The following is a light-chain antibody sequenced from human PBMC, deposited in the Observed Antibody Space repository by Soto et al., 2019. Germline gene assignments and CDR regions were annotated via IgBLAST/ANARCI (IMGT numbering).Light chain of an antibody. J-gene: IGKJ3*01. CDR1: QSISGY. V-gene: IGKV1-39*01. CDR2: AAS. Sequence: DIQMTQSPSSLSASVGDRVTITCRASQSISGYLNWYQQKPGKAPKVLIYAASSLQSGVPSRFSGSGSGTDFTLTISSLQPEDFATYYCQQSYSTPFTIGPGTKVDIK. CDR3: QQSYSTPFT.